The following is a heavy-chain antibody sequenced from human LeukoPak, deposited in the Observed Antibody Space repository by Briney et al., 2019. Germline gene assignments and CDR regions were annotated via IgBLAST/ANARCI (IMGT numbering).Heavy chain of an antibody. CDR1: GFTFVDYP. J-gene: IGHJ4*02. V-gene: IGHV3-43*02. Sequence: GSLRLSCAASGFTFVDYPMHWVRQIPGKGLEWVSLISADGATTYYADSVKERFTISRDNSKTSLYLQMNSLRPEDTALYYCAKDYYWGQGTLVTVSS. CDR3: AKDYY. CDR2: ISADGATT.